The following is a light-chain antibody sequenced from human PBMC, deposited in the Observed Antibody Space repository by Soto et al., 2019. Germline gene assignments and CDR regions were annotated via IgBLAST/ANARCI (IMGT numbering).Light chain of an antibody. J-gene: IGKJ2*01. CDR1: ESLLHSDGNTY. CDR3: MQATQFLPYT. CDR2: RVS. Sequence: DIVMTQNPLSSPVTLGQPASISCRSSESLLHSDGNTYLTWLQQRPGQPPRLLIYRVSNRFSGVPDRFSGSGAGTDFTLKISSREAEDVGGYYCMQATQFLPYTFGQGTKLEIK. V-gene: IGKV2-24*01.